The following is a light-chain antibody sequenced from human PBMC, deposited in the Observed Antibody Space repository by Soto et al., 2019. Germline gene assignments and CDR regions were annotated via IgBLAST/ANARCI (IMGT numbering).Light chain of an antibody. Sequence: EIVMTQTPPSLSVTPGQTASISCKSSQSLQHSGGRTYFYWYLQKAGQPPRLLITEVSGRFSGVVDRFSGRGSGTDFPLTLSRVGAGDVGTYYSMQAAHLPLIFGGGTRVDI. CDR2: EVS. J-gene: IGKJ4*01. CDR3: MQAAHLPLI. V-gene: IGKV2-29*03. CDR1: QSLQHSGGRTY.